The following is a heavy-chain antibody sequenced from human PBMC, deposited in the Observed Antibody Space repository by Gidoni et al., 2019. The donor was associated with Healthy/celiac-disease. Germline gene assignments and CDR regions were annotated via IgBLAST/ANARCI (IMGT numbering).Heavy chain of an antibody. CDR2: IYYSGST. Sequence: QLQLQESGPGLVKPSENLSLTCTVSGCSISRGSDYWGWIRQPPGKGLEWIGSIYYSGSTYYNPSLKSRVTISVDTSKNQFSLKLSSVTAADTAVYYCARHGGYYDSSGYYYWGQGTLVTVSS. D-gene: IGHD3-22*01. CDR3: ARHGGYYDSSGYYY. V-gene: IGHV4-39*01. J-gene: IGHJ4*02. CDR1: GCSISRGSDY.